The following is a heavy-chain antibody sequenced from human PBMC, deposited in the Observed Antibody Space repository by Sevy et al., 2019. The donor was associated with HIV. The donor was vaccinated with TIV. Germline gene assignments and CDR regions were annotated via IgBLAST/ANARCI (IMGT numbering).Heavy chain of an antibody. J-gene: IGHJ4*02. V-gene: IGHV4-38-2*02. D-gene: IGHD3-22*01. Sequence: SETLSLTCTVSGYSITSGYNWGWIRQPPGKGLEWIGSLDQSGSTSFSASLRSRASISVDTSKNQFSLKLTSVTASDTAVYFCARGGYYDTSGYYFHFFDYWGQGTLVTVSS. CDR2: LDQSGST. CDR1: GYSITSGYN. CDR3: ARGGYYDTSGYYFHFFDY.